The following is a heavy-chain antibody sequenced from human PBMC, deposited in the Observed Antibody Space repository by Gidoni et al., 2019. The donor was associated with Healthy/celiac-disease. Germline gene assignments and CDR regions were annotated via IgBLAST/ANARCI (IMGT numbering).Heavy chain of an antibody. Sequence: QVQLVESGGGVVQPGRSLSLSCAAPGFTFSSYAMHWVRQAPGKGLEWVAVISYDGSNKYYAASVKGRFTISRDNSKNTLYLQMNSLRAEDTAVYYCARERSITGTTGGNYFDYWGQGTLVTVSS. CDR3: ARERSITGTTGGNYFDY. J-gene: IGHJ4*02. CDR1: GFTFSSYA. D-gene: IGHD1-7*01. CDR2: ISYDGSNK. V-gene: IGHV3-30-3*01.